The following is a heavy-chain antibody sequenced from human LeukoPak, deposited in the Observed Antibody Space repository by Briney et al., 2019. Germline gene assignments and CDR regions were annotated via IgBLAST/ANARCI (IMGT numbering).Heavy chain of an antibody. Sequence: GASVKVSCKASGYTFTDYYMHWVRQAPGQGLEWMGWINPNSGDTNYAQKFQGRVTMTRDTSISTPYMELSRLRSEDTAVYYCARGITMIRGVISVGAGIGSQPKRYYYYYYMDVWGKGTTVTISS. CDR2: INPNSGDT. CDR3: ARGITMIRGVISVGAGIGSQPKRYYYYYYMDV. D-gene: IGHD3-10*01. V-gene: IGHV1-2*02. CDR1: GYTFTDYY. J-gene: IGHJ6*03.